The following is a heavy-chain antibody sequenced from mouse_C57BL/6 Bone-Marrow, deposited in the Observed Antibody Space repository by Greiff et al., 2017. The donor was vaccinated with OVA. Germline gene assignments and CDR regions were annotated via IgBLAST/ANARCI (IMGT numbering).Heavy chain of an antibody. CDR2: ISSGSSTI. Sequence: EVMLVESGGGLVKPGGSLKLSCAASGFTFSDYGMHWVRQAPEKGLEWVAYISSGSSTIYYADTVKGRVTISRDNAKNTLFLQMTSLRSEDTAMYYCAGQLQAYWGQGTLVTVSA. V-gene: IGHV5-17*01. CDR3: AGQLQAY. CDR1: GFTFSDYG. D-gene: IGHD2-1*01. J-gene: IGHJ3*01.